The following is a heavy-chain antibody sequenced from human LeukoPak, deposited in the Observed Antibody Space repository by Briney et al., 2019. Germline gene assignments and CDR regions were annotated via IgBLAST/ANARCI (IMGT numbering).Heavy chain of an antibody. D-gene: IGHD1-14*01. CDR2: INHSSGT. CDR1: DGPFSGYY. Sequence: SETLSLTCAVSDGPFSGYYWTWIRQSPGKGLEWIGEINHSSGTHNNPSLRSRVTISVDTSKSQFSLKLTSVTAADTGVYYCAKPGGFFLYYMDVWGKGTTVTVSS. J-gene: IGHJ6*03. V-gene: IGHV4-34*01. CDR3: AKPGGFFLYYMDV.